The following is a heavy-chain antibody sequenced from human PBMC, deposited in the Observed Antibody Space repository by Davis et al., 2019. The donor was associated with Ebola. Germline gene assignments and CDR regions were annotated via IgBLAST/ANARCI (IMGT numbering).Heavy chain of an antibody. CDR1: GFTFSSYG. J-gene: IGHJ6*02. D-gene: IGHD6-19*01. V-gene: IGHV3-30*03. CDR2: ISYDGSNK. Sequence: GGSLRLSCAASGFTFSSYGMHWVRQAPGKGLEWVAVISYDGSNKYYADSVKGRFTISRDNSKNTLYLQMNSLRAEDTAVYYCARDRVRSSGFRDPYYYYYGMDVWGQGTTVTVSS. CDR3: ARDRVRSSGFRDPYYYYYGMDV.